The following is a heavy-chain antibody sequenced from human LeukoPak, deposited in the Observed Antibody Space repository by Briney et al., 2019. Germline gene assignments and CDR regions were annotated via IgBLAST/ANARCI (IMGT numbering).Heavy chain of an antibody. CDR1: GYTFTGYY. CDR3: ASPGSSYDILTGPGYCDY. CDR2: INPNSGGT. J-gene: IGHJ4*02. Sequence: GASVKLSCKASGYTFTGYYMHWVRQAPGQGLEWMGWINPNSGGTNYAQKFQGRVTMTRDTSIRTAYMELSRLRSDDTAVYYCASPGSSYDILTGPGYCDYWGQGTLDTVSS. D-gene: IGHD3-9*01. V-gene: IGHV1-2*02.